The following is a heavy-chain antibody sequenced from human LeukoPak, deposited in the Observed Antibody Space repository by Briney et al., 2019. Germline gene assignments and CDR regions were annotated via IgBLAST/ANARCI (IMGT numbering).Heavy chain of an antibody. CDR2: IYTSGST. Sequence: SETLSLTCTVSGGSISSYYWSWLRQPAGKGLEWIGRIYTSGSTNYNPSLKSRVTMSVDTSKNQFSLKLSSVTAADTAVYYCARDNRVGATRRSAFDIWGQGTMVTVSS. D-gene: IGHD1-26*01. CDR3: ARDNRVGATRRSAFDI. J-gene: IGHJ3*02. V-gene: IGHV4-4*07. CDR1: GGSISSYY.